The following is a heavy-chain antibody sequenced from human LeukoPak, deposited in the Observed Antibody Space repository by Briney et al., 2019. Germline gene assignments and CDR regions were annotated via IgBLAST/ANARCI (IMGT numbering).Heavy chain of an antibody. CDR3: IREPPTKY. D-gene: IGHD1-26*01. J-gene: IGHJ4*02. V-gene: IGHV3-49*03. CDR2: IRNKADGGTP. Sequence: GGSLRLSCTASGFIFGAYTITWIRQAPGRGLEWVGFIRNKADGGTPEYAACVKGRFTISRDDSKNIAYLQMNSLKTDETAVYYCIREPPTKYWGQGTLVCVSP. CDR1: GFIFGAYT.